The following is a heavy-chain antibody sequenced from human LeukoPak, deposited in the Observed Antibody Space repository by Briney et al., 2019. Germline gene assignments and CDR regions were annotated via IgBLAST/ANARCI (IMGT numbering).Heavy chain of an antibody. J-gene: IGHJ4*02. CDR3: AREGGSGWYGGGIDY. D-gene: IGHD6-19*01. CDR2: IYYSGST. Sequence: SETLSLTCTVSGGSISSYYWSWIRQPPGKGLEGIGYIYYSGSTNYNPSLTSRVTISVDTSKNQFSLKLISVTAADTAVYYCAREGGSGWYGGGIDYWGQGTLVTVSS. V-gene: IGHV4-59*01. CDR1: GGSISSYY.